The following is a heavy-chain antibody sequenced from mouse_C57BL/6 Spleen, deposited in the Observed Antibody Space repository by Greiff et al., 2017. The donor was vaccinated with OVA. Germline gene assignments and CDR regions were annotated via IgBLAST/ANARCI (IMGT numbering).Heavy chain of an antibody. CDR1: GFNIKDDY. CDR2: IDPENGDN. D-gene: IGHD3-2*02. CDR3: TTDPQTAQVPWFAY. Sequence: VQLQQSGAELVRPGASVTLTCTASGFNIKDDYMHWVKKMPEQGLEWIGWIDPENGDNETASMFQGKATITADTDSNTAYLQHSSLTSEDTAVYYCTTDPQTAQVPWFAYWGQGTLVTVSA. V-gene: IGHV14-4*01. J-gene: IGHJ3*01.